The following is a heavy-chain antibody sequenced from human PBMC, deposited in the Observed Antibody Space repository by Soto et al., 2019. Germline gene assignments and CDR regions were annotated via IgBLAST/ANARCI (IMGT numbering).Heavy chain of an antibody. CDR3: ARGTIVARQHLDY. D-gene: IGHD6-6*01. CDR2: ISIRGGDE. V-gene: IGHV3-30*03. Sequence: QVQLVESGGGVVQPGKSLRLSCAASGFTFSSYAMHWARQAPGKGLEWVTVISIRGGDEYYAESVRGRFTIYRDDSKNTLDLQMDSLRVEDTAVYYCARGTIVARQHLDYWGQGTLVTVSS. J-gene: IGHJ4*02. CDR1: GFTFSSYA.